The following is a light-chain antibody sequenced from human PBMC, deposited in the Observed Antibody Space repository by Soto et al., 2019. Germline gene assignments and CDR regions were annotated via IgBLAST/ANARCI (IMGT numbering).Light chain of an antibody. J-gene: IGKJ5*01. CDR2: GAS. CDR1: QSVSGSY. CDR3: QQYGSSLY. V-gene: IGKV3-20*01. Sequence: ENVLTQSPGTLSLSPLEIATLSFMASQSVSGSYLAWYQQKPGQAPRLLIYGASSRATGIPDRFSGSGSGTDFTLTISRLETEDFAVYYCQQYGSSLYFGQGTRLEIK.